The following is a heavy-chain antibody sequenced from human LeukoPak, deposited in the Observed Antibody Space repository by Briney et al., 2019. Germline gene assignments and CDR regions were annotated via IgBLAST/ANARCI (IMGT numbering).Heavy chain of an antibody. Sequence: PSETLSLTCTVAGGSISSGDYYWSWIRQPPGKGLELIGYISYSGSTYYNPSLKSRITISIDTSKNQFSLELSSVTAADTAVYYCARSYYYGSGSYYLYNWFDPRGQGTLVTVSS. CDR2: ISYSGST. V-gene: IGHV4-30-4*01. CDR1: GGSISSGDYY. J-gene: IGHJ5*02. D-gene: IGHD3-10*01. CDR3: ARSYYYGSGSYYLYNWFDP.